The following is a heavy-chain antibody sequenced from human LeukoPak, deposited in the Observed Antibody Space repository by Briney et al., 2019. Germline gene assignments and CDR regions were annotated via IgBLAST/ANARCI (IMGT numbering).Heavy chain of an antibody. J-gene: IGHJ6*02. V-gene: IGHV4-34*01. CDR3: ARGPHGSARDYYYGMDV. CDR1: GGSFSGYY. Sequence: SETLSPTCAVYGGSFSGYYWSWIRQPPGKGLEWIGEINHSGSTNYNPSLKSRVTISVDTSKNQFSLKLSSVTAADTAVYYCARGPHGSARDYYYGMDVWGQGTTVTVSS. D-gene: IGHD3-10*01. CDR2: INHSGST.